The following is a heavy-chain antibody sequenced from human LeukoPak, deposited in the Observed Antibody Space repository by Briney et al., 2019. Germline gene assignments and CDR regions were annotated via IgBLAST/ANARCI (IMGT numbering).Heavy chain of an antibody. CDR1: GFAFSSYS. V-gene: IGHV3-21*01. Sequence: GGSLRLSCAASGFAFSSYSMNWVRQAPGKGLEWVSSISSSSSYIYYADSVKGRFTISRDNAKNSLYLQMNSLRAEDTAVYYCARDLSGSDAFDIWGQGTMVTVSS. CDR3: ARDLSGSDAFDI. J-gene: IGHJ3*02. CDR2: ISSSSSYI. D-gene: IGHD3-10*01.